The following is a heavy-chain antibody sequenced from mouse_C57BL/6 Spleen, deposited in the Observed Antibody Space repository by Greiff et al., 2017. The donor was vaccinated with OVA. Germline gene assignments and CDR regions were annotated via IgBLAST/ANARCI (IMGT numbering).Heavy chain of an antibody. V-gene: IGHV5-16*01. CDR1: GFTFSDYY. CDR3: ARYGYGYFDV. D-gene: IGHD1-1*02. CDR2: INYDGSST. Sequence: EVMLVESEGGLVQPGRSMKLSCTASGFTFSDYYMAWVRQVPEKGLEWVANINYDGSSTYYLDSLKSRFIISRDNAKNILYLQMSSLKSEDTATYYCARYGYGYFDVWGTGTTVTVSS. J-gene: IGHJ1*03.